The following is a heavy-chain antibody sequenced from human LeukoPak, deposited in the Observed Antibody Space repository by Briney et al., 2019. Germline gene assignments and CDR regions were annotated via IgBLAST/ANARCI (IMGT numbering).Heavy chain of an antibody. CDR3: ARGGDYGDLRYFDY. V-gene: IGHV4-59*01. D-gene: IGHD4-17*01. Sequence: SETLSLTCTVSGGSINNYYWSWIRQPPGQGLEWIGYIYYRGSANYNPSHKSRVTFSVDTSKNQFSLKLNSVTAADTAVYYCARGGDYGDLRYFDYWGQGTLVTVSS. CDR1: GGSINNYY. CDR2: IYYRGSA. J-gene: IGHJ4*02.